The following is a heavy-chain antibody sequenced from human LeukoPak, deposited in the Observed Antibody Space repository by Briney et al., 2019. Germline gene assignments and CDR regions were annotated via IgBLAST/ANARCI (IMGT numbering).Heavy chain of an antibody. Sequence: GGSLRLSCAASGFTFSSYAMSWVRQAPRKGLEWVSAISGSGGSTYYADSVKGRFTISRDNSKNTLYLQMNSLRAEDTAVYYCAKDQDIVVVPAAMHPFDYWGQGTLVTVSS. CDR2: ISGSGGST. CDR3: AKDQDIVVVPAAMHPFDY. D-gene: IGHD2-2*01. CDR1: GFTFSSYA. V-gene: IGHV3-23*01. J-gene: IGHJ4*02.